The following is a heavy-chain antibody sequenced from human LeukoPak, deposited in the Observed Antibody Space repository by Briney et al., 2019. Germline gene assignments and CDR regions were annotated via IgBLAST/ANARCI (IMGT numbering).Heavy chain of an antibody. CDR2: IRYDGSNK. Sequence: GGFLRLSCAASGFTFSSYGMHWVRQAPGKGLEWVAFIRYDGSNKYYADSVKGRFTISRDNSKNTLYLQMNSLRAEDTAVYYCAKDARGGLNYYYYMDVWGKGTTVTISS. J-gene: IGHJ6*03. CDR1: GFTFSSYG. V-gene: IGHV3-30*02. CDR3: AKDARGGLNYYYYMDV. D-gene: IGHD4-23*01.